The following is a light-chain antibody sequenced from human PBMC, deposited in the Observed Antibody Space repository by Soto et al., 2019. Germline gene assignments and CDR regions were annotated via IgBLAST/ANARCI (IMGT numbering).Light chain of an antibody. CDR1: QSVSSSY. CDR2: GAS. Sequence: EIGLTQSPGTLSLSPGERATLSCRASQSVSSSYLAWYQQKPGQAPRLLIYGASSRATGIPDRVSGSGSGTDFTLTILRLEPEDFAVYYCQQYGSSPWTFGKGTKVEIK. J-gene: IGKJ1*01. CDR3: QQYGSSPWT. V-gene: IGKV3-20*01.